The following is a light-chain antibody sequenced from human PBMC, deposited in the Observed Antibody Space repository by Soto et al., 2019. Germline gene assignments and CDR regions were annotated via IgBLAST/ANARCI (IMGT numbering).Light chain of an antibody. CDR2: DAS. Sequence: EIVLTQSPGTLSLSPGERATLSCRASQSVSSSYLAWYQQRPGQAPRLLIYDASSRATCIPDRFSGGGSGTDFTLTISILEHEDFAVYYCQQYGGSPYTFGQGTKLEIK. J-gene: IGKJ2*01. V-gene: IGKV3-20*01. CDR3: QQYGGSPYT. CDR1: QSVSSSY.